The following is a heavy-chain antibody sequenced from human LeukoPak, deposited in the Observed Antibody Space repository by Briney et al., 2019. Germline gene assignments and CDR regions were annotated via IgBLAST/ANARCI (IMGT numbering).Heavy chain of an antibody. CDR3: ARGLLGITAIDVAHFDY. CDR1: GFTFRSYE. D-gene: IGHD1-20*01. Sequence: GGSLRLSCAVSGFTFRSYEMNWVRQAPGKGLEWLSYISSRSSTIYYADSVKGRFTISRDNAQNSLYLQMNSLRAEDTAVYYCARGLLGITAIDVAHFDYWGQGTLVTVSS. CDR2: ISSRSSTI. V-gene: IGHV3-48*03. J-gene: IGHJ4*02.